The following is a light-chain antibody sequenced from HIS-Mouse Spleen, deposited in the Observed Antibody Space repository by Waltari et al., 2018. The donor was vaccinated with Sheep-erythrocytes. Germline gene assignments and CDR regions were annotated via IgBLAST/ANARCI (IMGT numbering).Light chain of an antibody. CDR3: QQFNNYPRT. CDR1: QGSSSA. V-gene: IGKV1D-13*01. Sequence: AIQLTQSPSSLSASVGDRVTITCRASQGSSSALAWYQQKTGKAPKLRIYDASSLESGVPSRFSGSGSGTDFTLTIISLQPEDFATYYCQQFNNYPRTFGQGTKVEIK. J-gene: IGKJ1*01. CDR2: DAS.